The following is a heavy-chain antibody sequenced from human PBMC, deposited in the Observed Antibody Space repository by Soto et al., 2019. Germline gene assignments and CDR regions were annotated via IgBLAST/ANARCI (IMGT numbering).Heavy chain of an antibody. CDR1: GFTFSSYA. Sequence: EVQLLESGGGLVQPGGSLRLSCAASGFTFSSYAMSWVRQAPGKGLEWVSAISGSGGSTYYADSVKGRFTISRDNSKNPLCLQMNSVRAEDTAVYYCAKSQVVVLFAFDIWGQGTMVTVSS. J-gene: IGHJ3*02. CDR3: AKSQVVVLFAFDI. CDR2: ISGSGGST. V-gene: IGHV3-23*01. D-gene: IGHD2-15*01.